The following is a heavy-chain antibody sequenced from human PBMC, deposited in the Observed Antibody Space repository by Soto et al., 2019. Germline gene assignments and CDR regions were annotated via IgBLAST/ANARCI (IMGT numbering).Heavy chain of an antibody. CDR2: HYSGGST. D-gene: IGHD2-15*01. V-gene: IGHV3-53*01. J-gene: IGHJ6*02. CDR3: ARELGIVVVVAATPGFGESEYGMDV. Sequence: GGSQRCSCSLCAFSVRSNYFSWVRQAQVRGLVWVSFHYSGGSTYYADSVQGRFTISRDKSNNTLYLQMRRVRAEDTAVYYCARELGIVVVVAATPGFGESEYGMDVWGQGTRVIVSS. CDR1: AFSVRSNY.